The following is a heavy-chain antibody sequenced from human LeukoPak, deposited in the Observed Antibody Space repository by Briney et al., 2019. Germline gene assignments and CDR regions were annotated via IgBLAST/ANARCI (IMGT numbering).Heavy chain of an antibody. Sequence: PGGSLRLSCAASGFTFSSYWMSWVRQAPGKGLEWVANIKQDGSEKYYVDSVKGRFTISRDNAKNSLYLQMNSLRAEDTAVYYCAKDSQGSLVGATVDIDYWGQGTLVTVSS. CDR3: AKDSQGSLVGATVDIDY. CDR1: GFTFSSYW. V-gene: IGHV3-7*01. D-gene: IGHD1-26*01. CDR2: IKQDGSEK. J-gene: IGHJ4*02.